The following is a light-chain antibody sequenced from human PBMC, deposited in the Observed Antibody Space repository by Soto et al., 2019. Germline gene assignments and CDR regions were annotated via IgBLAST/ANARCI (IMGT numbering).Light chain of an antibody. Sequence: DIQMTQSPSSLSASVGDRVTITCRARQGISNDVAWYQQNPGKVPKLLIYAASTLQSGVPSRFSGSGSGTDFTLTISSLQPEDVGTYYCQKYSSVPFTFGPGTKVEIK. V-gene: IGKV1-27*01. CDR1: QGISND. J-gene: IGKJ3*01. CDR3: QKYSSVPFT. CDR2: AAS.